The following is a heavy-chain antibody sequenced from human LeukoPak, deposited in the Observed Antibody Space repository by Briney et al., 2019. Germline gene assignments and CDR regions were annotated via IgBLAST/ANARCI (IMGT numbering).Heavy chain of an antibody. CDR3: ARGSLQPPRKRYNWFDP. CDR1: GGSNSSSSYY. V-gene: IGHV4-39*07. D-gene: IGHD6-13*01. Sequence: SETLSLTCTVSGGSNSSSSYYWGWIRQPPGKGLEWIGSIYYSGSTYYNPSLKSRVTISVDTSKNQFSLKLSSVTAADTAVYYCARGSLQPPRKRYNWFDPWGQGTLVTVSS. J-gene: IGHJ5*02. CDR2: IYYSGST.